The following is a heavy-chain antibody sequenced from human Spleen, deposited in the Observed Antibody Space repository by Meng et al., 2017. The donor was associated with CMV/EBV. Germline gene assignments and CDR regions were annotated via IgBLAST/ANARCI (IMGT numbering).Heavy chain of an antibody. CDR3: ARGRTYYDSSGYFAFDI. V-gene: IGHV6-1*01. CDR2: TYYRSRWYN. D-gene: IGHD3-22*01. Sequence: SQTLSLTCAISGDSVSSNSAAWNWIRQSPSRGLEWLGRTYYRSRWYNDYAVSVKSRITINPDTSKNQFSLQLNSVTPEDTAVYYCARGRTYYDSSGYFAFDIWGQGTMVTVSS. J-gene: IGHJ3*02. CDR1: GDSVSSNSAA.